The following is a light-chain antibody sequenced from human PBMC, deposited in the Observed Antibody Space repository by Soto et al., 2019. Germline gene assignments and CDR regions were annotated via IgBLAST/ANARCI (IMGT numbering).Light chain of an antibody. J-gene: IGLJ2*01. CDR1: SGHSSYA. CDR2: LNSDGSH. V-gene: IGLV4-69*01. CDR3: QTWGSGIL. Sequence: QPVLTQSPSASASLGASVKLTCTLSSGHSSYAIAWHQQQPEKGPRYLMKLNSDGSHSKGDGIPDRFSGSSSGAERYLTISSLQSEDEADYYSQTWGSGILLGGGTKLTVL.